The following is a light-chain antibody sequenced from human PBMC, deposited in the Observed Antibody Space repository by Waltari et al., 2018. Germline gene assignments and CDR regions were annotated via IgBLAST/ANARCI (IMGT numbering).Light chain of an antibody. V-gene: IGLV1-40*01. CDR2: DNY. J-gene: IGLJ1*01. CDR3: QSYDSLSDSYV. CDR1: SSNIGAGSD. Sequence: QSVLTQPPSVSGAPGQRVTISCTGSSSNIGAGSDVDRYQHLPRTAPKLLIYDNYNRPSGVADRFSASKSGTSASLAITGLQAEDEADYYCQSYDSLSDSYVFGTGTKVTVL.